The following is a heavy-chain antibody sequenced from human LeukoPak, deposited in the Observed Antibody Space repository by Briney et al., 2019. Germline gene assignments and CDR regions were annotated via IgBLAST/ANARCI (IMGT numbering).Heavy chain of an antibody. Sequence: GGSLRLSCAASGFTFSSYAMSWVRQAPGKGLEWVSAISGSGGSTYHADSVKGRFTISRDNSKNTLYLQINSLRAEDTAVYYCAKVGSSSQASPLYWGQGTLVTVSS. CDR3: AKVGSSSQASPLY. D-gene: IGHD6-13*01. CDR1: GFTFSSYA. J-gene: IGHJ4*02. V-gene: IGHV3-23*01. CDR2: ISGSGGST.